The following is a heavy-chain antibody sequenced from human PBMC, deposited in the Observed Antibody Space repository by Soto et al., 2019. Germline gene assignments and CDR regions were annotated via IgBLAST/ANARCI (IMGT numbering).Heavy chain of an antibody. D-gene: IGHD2-8*01. CDR1: GYTFSNYA. J-gene: IGHJ4*02. CDR2: ISAYNGNT. CDR3: ARADETEMADY. V-gene: IGHV1-18*04. Sequence: QVQLVQSGAEMKKPGASVKVSCKASGYTFSNYAFNWVRQAPGQRLEWMGWISAYNGNTNYAQNFQGRVTMTTDTSTSTAYMELRSLTSDDTAVYYCARADETEMADYWGQGTLVTVSP.